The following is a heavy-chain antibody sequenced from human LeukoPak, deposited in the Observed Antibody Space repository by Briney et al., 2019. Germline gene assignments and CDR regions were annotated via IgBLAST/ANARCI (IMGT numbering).Heavy chain of an antibody. V-gene: IGHV4-31*03. Sequence: SSETLSLTCTVSGGSISSGGYYWSWIRQHPGKGLEWIGYIYYSGSTYYNPSLKSRVTISVDTSKNQFSLKLSSVTAADTAVYYCASYRIIHPDDWFDPWGQGTLVTVSS. D-gene: IGHD4-11*01. CDR2: IYYSGST. J-gene: IGHJ5*02. CDR3: ASYRIIHPDDWFDP. CDR1: GGSISSGGYY.